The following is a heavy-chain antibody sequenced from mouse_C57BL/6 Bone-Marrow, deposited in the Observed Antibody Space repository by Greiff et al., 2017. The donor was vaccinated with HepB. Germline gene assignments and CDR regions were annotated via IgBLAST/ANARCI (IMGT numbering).Heavy chain of an antibody. Sequence: EVQLQQSGPVLVKPGASVKMSCKASGYTFTDYYMNWVTQSHGKSLEWIGVINPYNGGTSYNQKFKGKATLPVDKSSSTAYMELNSLTSEDSAVYYCARWGHWYFDVWGTGTTVTVSS. J-gene: IGHJ1*03. CDR1: GYTFTDYY. CDR2: INPYNGGT. CDR3: ARWGHWYFDV. V-gene: IGHV1-19*01.